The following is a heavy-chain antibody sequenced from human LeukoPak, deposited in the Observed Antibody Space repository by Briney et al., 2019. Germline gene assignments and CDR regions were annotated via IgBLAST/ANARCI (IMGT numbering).Heavy chain of an antibody. Sequence: NPSETLSLTCTVSGGSISSGGYYWSWIRQHPGKGLEWIGYIYYSGSTYYNPSLKSRVTISVDTSKNQFSLKLSSVTAADTAVYYCARDSGGATDYWGQGTLVTVSS. CDR1: GGSISSGGYY. V-gene: IGHV4-31*03. CDR2: IYYSGST. J-gene: IGHJ4*02. D-gene: IGHD3-10*01. CDR3: ARDSGGATDY.